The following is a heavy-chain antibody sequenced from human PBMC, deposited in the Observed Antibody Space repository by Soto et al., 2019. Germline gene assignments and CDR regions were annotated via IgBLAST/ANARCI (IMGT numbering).Heavy chain of an antibody. V-gene: IGHV4-39*01. J-gene: IGHJ6*02. Sequence: XETLSLTCTVSGCSISSSSYYWGWIRQPPGKGLEWIGSIYYSGSTYYNPSLKSRVTISVDTSKNQFSLKLSSVTAADTAVYYCARVDYYYYGMDVWGQGTTVTVSS. CDR3: ARVDYYYYGMDV. CDR1: GCSISSSSYY. CDR2: IYYSGST.